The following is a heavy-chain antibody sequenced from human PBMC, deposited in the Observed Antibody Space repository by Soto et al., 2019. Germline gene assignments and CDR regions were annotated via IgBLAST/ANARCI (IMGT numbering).Heavy chain of an antibody. D-gene: IGHD3-3*01. J-gene: IGHJ5*02. CDR1: GGTFSSYA. CDR2: IIPIFGTA. Sequence: SVKVSCKASGGTFSSYAISWVRQAPGQGLEWMGGIIPIFGTAKYAQKFQGRITMTRDTSRSTVYMELSSLRSDDTAIYYCARSSGGNFGIIIEGSNWFDPWGQGTLVTVSS. V-gene: IGHV1-69*05. CDR3: ARSSGGNFGIIIEGSNWFDP.